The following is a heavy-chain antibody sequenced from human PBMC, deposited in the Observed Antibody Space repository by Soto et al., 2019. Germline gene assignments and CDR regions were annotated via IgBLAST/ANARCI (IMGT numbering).Heavy chain of an antibody. V-gene: IGHV3-30*03. CDR2: ISFDGSKT. D-gene: IGHD1-26*01. Sequence: QVQLVHSGGGVVQPGRSLSLSCEASGSTLSNYDMDWVRQAPGKGLEWVALISFDGSKTYYADSVKGRFTVSRYNSKNTLLLQMNSLRPDDTATYYCVREGYSGSYAALWGQGRLVTVSS. CDR1: GSTLSNYD. CDR3: VREGYSGSYAAL. J-gene: IGHJ4*02.